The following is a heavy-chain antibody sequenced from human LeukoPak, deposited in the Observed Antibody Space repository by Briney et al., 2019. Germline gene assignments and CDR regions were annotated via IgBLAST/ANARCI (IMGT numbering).Heavy chain of an antibody. Sequence: AGGSLRLSCAASGFIFSNYDMHWVRQAPGKGLEWVAVISHDGSKKYYADSVKGRFTISRDNSKNTLYLQMNSLRAEDTAVYYXXXXFDYVWGSWFDYWGQGTLVTVSS. D-gene: IGHD3-16*01. CDR3: XXXFDYVWGSWFDY. CDR1: GFIFSNYD. J-gene: IGHJ4*02. CDR2: ISHDGSKK. V-gene: IGHV3-30*03.